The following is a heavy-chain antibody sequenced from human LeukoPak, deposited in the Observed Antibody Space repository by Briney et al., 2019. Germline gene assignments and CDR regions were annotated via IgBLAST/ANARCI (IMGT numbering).Heavy chain of an antibody. J-gene: IGHJ6*03. Sequence: SETLSLTCTVSGGSISSSSYYWGWIRQPPGKGLEWIGTIYHSGNTYYNPSLASRVIILVDTSKNEFSLQLGSVTAADTAVYYCARGYGSSSSSLYYYYMDVWGRGATVTVSS. CDR1: GGSISSSSYY. CDR2: IYHSGNT. D-gene: IGHD6-6*01. CDR3: ARGYGSSSSSLYYYYMDV. V-gene: IGHV4-39*07.